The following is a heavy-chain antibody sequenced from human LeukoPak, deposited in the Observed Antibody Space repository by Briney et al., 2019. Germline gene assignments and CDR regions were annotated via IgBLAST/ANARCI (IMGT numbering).Heavy chain of an antibody. V-gene: IGHV3-30*18. J-gene: IGHJ3*02. Sequence: PGGSLRLSCAASGFTFSSYGMHWARQAPGKGLEWVAVISYDGSNKYYADSVKGRFTISRDNSKNTLYLQMNSLRAEDTAVYYCAKGGDTVTTDVLVAFDIWGQGTMVTVSS. CDR3: AKGGDTVTTDVLVAFDI. CDR1: GFTFSSYG. D-gene: IGHD4-17*01. CDR2: ISYDGSNK.